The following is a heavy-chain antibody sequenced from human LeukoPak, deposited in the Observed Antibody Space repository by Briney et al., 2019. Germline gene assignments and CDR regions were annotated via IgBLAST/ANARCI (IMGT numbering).Heavy chain of an antibody. V-gene: IGHV4-4*07. CDR3: ARVITGIAAAGNWFDP. D-gene: IGHD6-13*01. J-gene: IGHJ5*02. Sequence: SETLSLTCTVSGGSISSYYWSWIRQPAGKGLEWIGRIYTSGSTNYNPSLKSRVTMSVDTSKNQFSLKLSSVTAADTAVYYCARVITGIAAAGNWFDPWGQGTLVTVSS. CDR1: GGSISSYY. CDR2: IYTSGST.